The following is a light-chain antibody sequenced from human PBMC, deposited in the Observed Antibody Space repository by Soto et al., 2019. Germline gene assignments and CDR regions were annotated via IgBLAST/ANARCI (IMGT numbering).Light chain of an antibody. V-gene: IGKV1-27*01. CDR3: QKYNYSPLT. Sequence: DIQMTQSPSSLSASVGDRVTITCRARQGISNYLAWYQQKPGKVPKLLIYAASTLQSGVPSRFSGSGSGTDCTLTISRPQPKDVGTYYCQKYNYSPLTFGGGTKLEIK. CDR2: AAS. J-gene: IGKJ4*01. CDR1: QGISNY.